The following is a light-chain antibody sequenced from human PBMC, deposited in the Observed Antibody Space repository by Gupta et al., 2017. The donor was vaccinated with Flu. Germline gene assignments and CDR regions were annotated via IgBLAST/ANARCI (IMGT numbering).Light chain of an antibody. CDR2: DNN. CDR1: SSTIWKNF. Sequence: QFVLTQQPSASAAPGQTVPISCTGSSSTIWKNFVSWYQHLHGTAPKLLIYDNNERPSGILNRFSGSKSETSATLGITGLHTGDEADYYCGTWDSSLGAWVFGGGTKLTVL. J-gene: IGLJ3*02. V-gene: IGLV1-51*01. CDR3: GTWDSSLGAWV.